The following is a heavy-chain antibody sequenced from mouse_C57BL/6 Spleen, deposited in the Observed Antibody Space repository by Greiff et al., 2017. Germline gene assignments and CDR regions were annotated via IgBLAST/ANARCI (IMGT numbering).Heavy chain of an antibody. Sequence: QVQLQQPGAELVKPGASVKLSCKASGYTFTSYWMQWVKQRPGQGLEWIGEIDPSDSYTNYNQKFKGKATLTVDTSSSTAYMQLSSLTSEDSAVYYCARPYGSSYGFDYWGQGTTLTVSS. CDR3: ARPYGSSYGFDY. J-gene: IGHJ2*01. CDR2: IDPSDSYT. D-gene: IGHD1-1*01. V-gene: IGHV1-50*01. CDR1: GYTFTSYW.